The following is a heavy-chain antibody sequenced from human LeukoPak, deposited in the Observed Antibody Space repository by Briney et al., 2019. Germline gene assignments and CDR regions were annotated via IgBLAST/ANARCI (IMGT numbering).Heavy chain of an antibody. CDR2: ISGSGRKT. Sequence: GGALRLSCAASGFIFNNYALSWVRQTPGNGVDGVAAISGSGRKTYYAYCVKGRFTISRDNSRSTVDLQMNSLRVEDTGIYYCATYRQVLLPFESWGQGTLVTVSS. CDR3: ATYRQVLLPFES. V-gene: IGHV3-23*01. D-gene: IGHD2-8*02. CDR1: GFIFNNYA. J-gene: IGHJ4*02.